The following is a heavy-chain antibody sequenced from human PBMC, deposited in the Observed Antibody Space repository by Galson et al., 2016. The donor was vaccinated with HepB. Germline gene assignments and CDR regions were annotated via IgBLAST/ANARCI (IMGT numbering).Heavy chain of an antibody. J-gene: IGHJ4*02. CDR3: VTGRGWLPDF. Sequence: TLSLTCSVSGGSISDDYLNWVRQPPGKGLEWIGYVYKTEFTKYSPSLRSRLTISMDTSQNQFSLKLTSVTAADTAVYYCVTGRGWLPDFWGQGTLVTVSS. D-gene: IGHD5-12*01. CDR2: VYKTEFT. CDR1: GGSISDDY. V-gene: IGHV4-59*01.